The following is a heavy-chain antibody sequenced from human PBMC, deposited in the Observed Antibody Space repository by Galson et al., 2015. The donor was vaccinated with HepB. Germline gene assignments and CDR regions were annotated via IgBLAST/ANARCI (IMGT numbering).Heavy chain of an antibody. V-gene: IGHV3-33*08. CDR3: ASGGKFCAGGSCQH. Sequence: SLRLSCAASRFTFSNSGMHWVRQAPGKGLEWVAAISSDGTNKDYADSVKGRFTISRDNSKNTLYLQMNSLRAEDTAAYYCASGGKFCAGGSCQHWGQGTLVTVSP. CDR2: ISSDGTNK. D-gene: IGHD2-15*01. J-gene: IGHJ1*01. CDR1: RFTFSNSG.